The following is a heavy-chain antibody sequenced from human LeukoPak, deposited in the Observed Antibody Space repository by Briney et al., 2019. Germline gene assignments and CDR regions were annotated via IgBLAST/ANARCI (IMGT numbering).Heavy chain of an antibody. V-gene: IGHV3-33*01. CDR3: AREVTTVTTYWASIPGMDV. CDR2: IWHDGEKI. D-gene: IGHD4-17*01. Sequence: GGSLRLSCTASGFSFSSLAMHWVRQPPGKGLEWVAVIWHDGEKIFYADSVRGRFAISKDTSKNTLYLQVNSLRAEDTAVYYCAREVTTVTTYWASIPGMDVWGQGTTVTVSS. J-gene: IGHJ6*02. CDR1: GFSFSSLA.